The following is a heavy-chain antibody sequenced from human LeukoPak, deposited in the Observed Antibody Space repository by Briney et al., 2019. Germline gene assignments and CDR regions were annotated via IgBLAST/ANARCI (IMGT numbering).Heavy chain of an antibody. CDR2: ISYDGSNK. J-gene: IGHJ4*02. V-gene: IGHV3-30*04. CDR1: GFTFSSYA. CDR3: AKDVDY. Sequence: GGSLRLSCAASGFTFSSYAMHWVRQAPGKGLEWVAVISYDGSNKYYADSVKGRFTISRDNSKNTLYLQMNSLRAEDTAVYYCAKDVDYWGQGTLVTVSS.